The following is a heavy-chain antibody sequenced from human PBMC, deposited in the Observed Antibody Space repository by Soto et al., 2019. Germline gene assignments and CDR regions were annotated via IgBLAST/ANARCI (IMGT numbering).Heavy chain of an antibody. D-gene: IGHD3-16*01. CDR2: IKQDGGEK. V-gene: IGHV3-7*03. Sequence: GGSLRLSCAASGFTFSSYWMSWVRQAPGKGLEWVANIKQDGGEKYYVDSVKGRFTISRDDSKELLYLQLNSLRVDDTAMYYCVRDAVPQNGVWDCFDPWGQGTLVTVSS. CDR1: GFTFSSYW. CDR3: VRDAVPQNGVWDCFDP. J-gene: IGHJ5*02.